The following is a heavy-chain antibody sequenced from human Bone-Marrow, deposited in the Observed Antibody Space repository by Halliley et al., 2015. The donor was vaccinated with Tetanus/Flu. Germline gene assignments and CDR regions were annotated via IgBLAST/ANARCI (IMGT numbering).Heavy chain of an antibody. V-gene: IGHV1-46*01. CDR2: IAPSDGTT. Sequence: IAPSDGTTSYTQKFQGRITMTRDTSTSTVYLELSSLRSEDTAVYYCARELGADYYDSSGFGYWGRGSLVTVSS. J-gene: IGHJ4*02. D-gene: IGHD3-22*01. CDR3: ARELGADYYDSSGFGY.